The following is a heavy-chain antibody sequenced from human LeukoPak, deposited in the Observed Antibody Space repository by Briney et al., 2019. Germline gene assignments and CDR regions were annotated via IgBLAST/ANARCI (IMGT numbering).Heavy chain of an antibody. D-gene: IGHD4-23*01. CDR3: AKGPTVGTPTAVDY. CDR2: IYTGGGT. Sequence: PSETLSLTCTVSGGSISGYYWSWVRQPAGKGLEWIGRIYTGGGTNYNPSLKSRVTMSVDTSKNQFSLKVRSVTAADTAIYYCAKGPTVGTPTAVDYWGQGILVTVSS. CDR1: GGSISGYY. J-gene: IGHJ4*02. V-gene: IGHV4-4*07.